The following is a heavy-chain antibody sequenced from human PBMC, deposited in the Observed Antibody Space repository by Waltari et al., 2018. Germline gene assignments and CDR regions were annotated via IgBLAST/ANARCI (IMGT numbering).Heavy chain of an antibody. CDR2: ISPSVGTA. CDR3: ARDERAGAGTHY. Sequence: QVQLVQSGAEVKKPGSSVKVSCKASGGTFSSYAISWVRQAPGQGLEWMGGISPSVGTANAAQKFQGRVTMTAEESTSTAYMEMSSLRSEDTAVYYCARDERAGAGTHYWGQGTLVTVSS. D-gene: IGHD6-19*01. J-gene: IGHJ4*02. CDR1: GGTFSSYA. V-gene: IGHV1-69*01.